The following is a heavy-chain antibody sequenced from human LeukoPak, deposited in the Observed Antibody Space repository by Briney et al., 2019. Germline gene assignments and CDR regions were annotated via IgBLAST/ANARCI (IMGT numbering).Heavy chain of an antibody. CDR1: GFTFSSFP. Sequence: GGSLRLSCSASGFTFSSFPMHWVRQAPGKGLEYVSAISSDGGSTFYADSVKGRFTISRENSKNTLYLQMSSLRPEDTAVYYCVKAVHYDSGTYYDVGWGQGTMVTVSS. J-gene: IGHJ3*01. D-gene: IGHD3-22*01. CDR2: ISSDGGST. V-gene: IGHV3-64D*09. CDR3: VKAVHYDSGTYYDVG.